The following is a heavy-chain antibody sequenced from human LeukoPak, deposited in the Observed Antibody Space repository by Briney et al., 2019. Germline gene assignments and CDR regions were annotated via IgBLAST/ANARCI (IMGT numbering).Heavy chain of an antibody. CDR2: IYYSGST. Sequence: SETLSLTCTVSGGSISSYYWSWIRQPPGKGLEWVGYIYYSGSTNYNPSLKSRVTISVDTSKNQFSLKLSSVTAADTAVYYCARGPNYSSGYHHFDYWGQGTLVTVSS. D-gene: IGHD3-22*01. CDR3: ARGPNYSSGYHHFDY. CDR1: GGSISSYY. V-gene: IGHV4-59*01. J-gene: IGHJ4*02.